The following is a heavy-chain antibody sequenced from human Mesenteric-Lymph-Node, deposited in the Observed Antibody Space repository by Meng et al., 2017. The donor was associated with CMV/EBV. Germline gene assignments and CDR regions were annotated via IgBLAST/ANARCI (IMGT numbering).Heavy chain of an antibody. CDR2: IYYSGST. V-gene: IGHV4-59*02. Sequence: SETLSLTCTVSGGSVSSYYWSWIRQSPEKGLEWIGYIYYSGSTNYNPSFKSRVTISVDTSKNHISVKLSSVTAADTAVYHCARQPPDTAAFDIWGQGTMVTVSS. CDR1: GGSVSSYY. D-gene: IGHD1-14*01. J-gene: IGHJ3*02. CDR3: ARQPPDTAAFDI.